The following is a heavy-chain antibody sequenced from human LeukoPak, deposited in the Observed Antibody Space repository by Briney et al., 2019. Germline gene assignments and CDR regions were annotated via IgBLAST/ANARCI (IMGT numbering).Heavy chain of an antibody. CDR2: IYYSGST. Sequence: SQTLSLTCTVSGGSISSYYWSWIRQPPGKGLEWIGYIYYSGSTNYNPSLKSRVTISVDTSKNQFSLKLSSVTAADTAVYYCARPLSISGYYYDAFDIWGQGTMVTVSS. CDR3: ARPLSISGYYYDAFDI. CDR1: GGSISSYY. J-gene: IGHJ3*02. V-gene: IGHV4-59*08. D-gene: IGHD3-22*01.